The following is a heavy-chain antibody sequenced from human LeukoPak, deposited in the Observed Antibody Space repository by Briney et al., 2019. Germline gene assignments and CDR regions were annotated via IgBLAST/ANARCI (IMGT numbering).Heavy chain of an antibody. V-gene: IGHV3-11*01. D-gene: IGHD6-19*01. J-gene: IGHJ4*02. Sequence: GGSLRLSCAASGFTVSSNYMSWVRQAPGKGLEWISYISPGGQTTYFADSVKGRVTLSRDNAKNSLSLQMNSLTADDTAVYFCAVGRDIRVAGPGGYFDYWGQGTLVAVSS. CDR3: AVGRDIRVAGPGGYFDY. CDR2: ISPGGQTT. CDR1: GFTVSSNY.